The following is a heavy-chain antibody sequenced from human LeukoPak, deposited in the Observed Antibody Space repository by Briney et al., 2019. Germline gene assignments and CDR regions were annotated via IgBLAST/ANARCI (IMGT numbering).Heavy chain of an antibody. D-gene: IGHD3-9*01. J-gene: IGHJ3*02. CDR3: ARGFDGPNAFDI. CDR2: IYHSGST. CDR1: GYSISSGYY. Sequence: SETLSLTCTVSGYSISSGYYWGWIRQPPGKGLEWIGSIYHSGSTYYNPSLKSRVTISVDTSKNQFSLKLSSVTAADTAVYYCARGFDGPNAFDIWGQGTMVTVSS. V-gene: IGHV4-38-2*02.